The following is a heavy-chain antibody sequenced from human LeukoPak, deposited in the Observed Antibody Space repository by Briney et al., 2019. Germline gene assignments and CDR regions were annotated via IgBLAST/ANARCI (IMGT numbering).Heavy chain of an antibody. CDR2: INTNNGDT. D-gene: IGHD1-26*01. CDR1: GYTFFTYG. CDR3: ARDAMGFRLTVDY. Sequence: ASVKVSCKTSGYTFFTYGISWVRQAPGQGIECMGWINTNNGDTNYAENFQGRVTMTTDTSTSTAYMEMRSLRLDDTAVYYCARDAMGFRLTVDYWGQGTPVTVSS. J-gene: IGHJ4*02. V-gene: IGHV1-18*01.